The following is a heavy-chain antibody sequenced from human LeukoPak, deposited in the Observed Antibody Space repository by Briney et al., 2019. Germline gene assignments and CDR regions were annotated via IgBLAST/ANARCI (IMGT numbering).Heavy chain of an antibody. CDR3: ARVGSGLNLYYFDY. Sequence: SETLSLTCAVYGGSFSGYYWSWIRQPPGKGLEWIGEINHSGSTNYNPSLKSRVTISVDTSRNQFSLKLSSVTAADTAVYFCARVGSGLNLYYFDYWGQGILVTVSS. V-gene: IGHV4-34*01. CDR1: GGSFSGYY. D-gene: IGHD3-3*01. CDR2: INHSGST. J-gene: IGHJ4*02.